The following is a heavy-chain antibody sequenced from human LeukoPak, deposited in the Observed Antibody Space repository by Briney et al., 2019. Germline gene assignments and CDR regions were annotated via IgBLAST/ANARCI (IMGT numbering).Heavy chain of an antibody. V-gene: IGHV4-34*01. CDR2: INHSGST. D-gene: IGHD6-19*01. CDR1: GGSFSGYY. Sequence: PSETLSLTCAVYGGSFSGYYWSWIRQPPGKGLEWIGEINHSGSTNYNPSLKSRVTISVDTSKNQFSLKLSSVTAADTAVHYCARGWGIAVAGPYGFDYWGQGTLVTVSS. CDR3: ARGWGIAVAGPYGFDY. J-gene: IGHJ4*02.